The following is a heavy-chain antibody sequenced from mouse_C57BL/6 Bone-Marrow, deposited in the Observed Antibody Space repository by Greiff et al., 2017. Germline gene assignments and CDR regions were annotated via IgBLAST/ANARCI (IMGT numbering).Heavy chain of an antibody. CDR2: IYPRSGST. CDR1: GYTFTSYG. Sequence: QVQLQQSGAELARPWASVMLSCKASGYTFTSYGISWVKLRTGPGLEWIGEIYPRSGSTYSNEKFKGKATPTADKPCSTAYMELRSLTSEDSAVYFCAREAGRDYWGQGTTLTVSS. D-gene: IGHD3-2*02. CDR3: AREAGRDY. J-gene: IGHJ2*01. V-gene: IGHV1-81*01.